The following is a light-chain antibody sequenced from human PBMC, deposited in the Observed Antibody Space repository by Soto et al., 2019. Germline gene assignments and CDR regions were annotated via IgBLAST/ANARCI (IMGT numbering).Light chain of an antibody. CDR2: DVS. J-gene: IGLJ1*01. Sequence: QSALTQPASVSGSPGQSTTISCTGTSSDVGGYNYVSWYQQHPGRAPKLMIYDVSNRPSGVSNRFSGSKSGNTASLTISGLQAEDEADYYCSSYTRSDTFVFGTGTKVTVL. CDR1: SSDVGGYNY. CDR3: SSYTRSDTFV. V-gene: IGLV2-14*01.